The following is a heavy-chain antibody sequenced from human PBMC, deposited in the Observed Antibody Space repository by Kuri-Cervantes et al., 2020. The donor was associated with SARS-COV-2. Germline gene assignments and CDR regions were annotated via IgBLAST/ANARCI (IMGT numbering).Heavy chain of an antibody. J-gene: IGHJ5*02. V-gene: IGHV4-59*01. CDR2: IYYSGST. CDR1: GGSISSYY. CDR3: ARELGLTTVNWFDP. Sequence: GSLRLSCTVSGGSISSYYWSWIRQPPGKELEWIGYIYYSGSTNYNPTLKSRVTISVDTSKNQFSLKLSSVTAADTAVYYCARELGLTTVNWFDPWGQGTLVTVSS. D-gene: IGHD4-17*01.